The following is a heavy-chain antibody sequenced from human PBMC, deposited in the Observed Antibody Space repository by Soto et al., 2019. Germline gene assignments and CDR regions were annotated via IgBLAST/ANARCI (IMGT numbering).Heavy chain of an antibody. V-gene: IGHV3-21*02. J-gene: IGHJ4*02. CDR1: GFVFSDFQ. Sequence: EVQLLQSAGGLVKPGGSLRLSYAASGFVFSDFQLNWVRQAPGRGLEWLASITGTSAFLFYADSIKGRFTISRDNPKNFLFLQMDSLGPEDTAVYYCARDNLAVQGAFDHWGQGALVTVSS. CDR2: ITGTSAFL. D-gene: IGHD3-10*02. CDR3: ARDNLAVQGAFDH.